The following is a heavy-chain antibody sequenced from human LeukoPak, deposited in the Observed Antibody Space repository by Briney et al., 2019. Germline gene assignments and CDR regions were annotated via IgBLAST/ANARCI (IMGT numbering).Heavy chain of an antibody. D-gene: IGHD2-2*01. CDR2: TKQDGSEK. CDR3: ARDHCSSTSCHNDY. J-gene: IGHJ4*02. CDR1: GFTFSSYW. V-gene: IGHV3-7*01. Sequence: GGSLRLSCAASGFTFSSYWMSWVRQAPGKGLEWVANTKQDGSEKYYVDSVKGRFTISRDNVKNSLYLQMNSLRAEDTAVYYCARDHCSSTSCHNDYWGQRTLVTVSS.